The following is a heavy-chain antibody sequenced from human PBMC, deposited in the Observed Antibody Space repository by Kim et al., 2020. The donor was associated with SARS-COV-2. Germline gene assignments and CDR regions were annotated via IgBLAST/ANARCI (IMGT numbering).Heavy chain of an antibody. J-gene: IGHJ4*02. D-gene: IGHD3-22*01. V-gene: IGHV4-31*03. CDR3: ARASITMIVVVGEFDY. CDR2: IYYSGST. Sequence: SETLSLTCTVSGGSISSGGYYWRWIRQHPGKGLEWIGYIYYSGSTYYNPSLKSRVTISVDTSKNQFSLKLSSVTAADTAVYYCARASITMIVVVGEFDYWGQGTLVTVSS. CDR1: GGSISSGGYY.